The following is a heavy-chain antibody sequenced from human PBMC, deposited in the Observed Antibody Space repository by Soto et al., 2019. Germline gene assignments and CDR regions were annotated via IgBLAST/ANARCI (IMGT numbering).Heavy chain of an antibody. J-gene: IGHJ4*02. V-gene: IGHV1-46*01. CDR3: AREGRSSYSSGWYYFAY. Sequence: ASVKVSCKASGYTFTSYYMHWVRQAPGQGLEWMGIINPSGGSTSYAQKFQGRVTMTRDTSTSTVYMELSSLRSEDTAVYYCAREGRSSYSSGWYYFAYWGQGTLVTVSS. CDR1: GYTFTSYY. CDR2: INPSGGST. D-gene: IGHD6-19*01.